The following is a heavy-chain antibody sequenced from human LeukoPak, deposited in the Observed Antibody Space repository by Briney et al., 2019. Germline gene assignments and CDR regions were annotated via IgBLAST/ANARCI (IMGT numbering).Heavy chain of an antibody. D-gene: IGHD2-15*01. CDR2: IYSGGST. Sequence: GGSLRLSRAASGFTVSSNYMSWVRQAPGKGLEWVSIIYSGGSTYYADSVKGGFTISRDNSKNTLYLQMNSLRAEDTAVYYCATYCSGGSCYSYTFDIWGQGTMVTVSS. V-gene: IGHV3-66*01. J-gene: IGHJ3*02. CDR3: ATYCSGGSCYSYTFDI. CDR1: GFTVSSNY.